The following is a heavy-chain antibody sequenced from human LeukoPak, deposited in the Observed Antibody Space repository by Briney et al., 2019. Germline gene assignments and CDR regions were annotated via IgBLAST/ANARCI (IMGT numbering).Heavy chain of an antibody. Sequence: GASVKVCCKASGYIFTGYYIHWVQQAPGQGLEWMGWINPDSGGTFYAQKFQGRVTMTRDTSIGTAYMELSRLRSDDTAVYYCTRGTSGTYPVYYEMHVWGQGTTVTVSS. J-gene: IGHJ6*02. CDR3: TRGTSGTYPVYYEMHV. V-gene: IGHV1-2*02. D-gene: IGHD3-10*01. CDR2: INPDSGGT. CDR1: GYIFTGYY.